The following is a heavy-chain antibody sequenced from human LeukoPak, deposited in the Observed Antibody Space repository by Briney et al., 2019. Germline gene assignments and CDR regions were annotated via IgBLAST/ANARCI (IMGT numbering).Heavy chain of an antibody. CDR3: AKDGGWLQPTYYFDY. CDR2: MSGSGSST. CDR1: GFTFSSYG. Sequence: TGGSLRLSCAASGFTFSSYGMNWVRQAPGKGLEWVSGMSGSGSSTYYADSVKGRFTISRDNAKNSLYLQMNSLRAEDMALYYCAKDGGWLQPTYYFDYWGQGTLVTVSS. D-gene: IGHD6-19*01. J-gene: IGHJ4*02. V-gene: IGHV3-23*01.